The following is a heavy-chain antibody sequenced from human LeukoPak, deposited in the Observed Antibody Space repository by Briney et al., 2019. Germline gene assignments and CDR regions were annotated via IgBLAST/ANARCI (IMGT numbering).Heavy chain of an antibody. Sequence: SETLSLTCTVSGGSISSYYWSWIRQPPGKGLEWIGYIYYSGSTNYNPSLKSRVTISVDTSKNQFSLKLSSVTAVDTAVYYCAREAPLSAVVDYWGQGTLVTVSS. CDR3: AREAPLSAVVDY. J-gene: IGHJ4*02. CDR2: IYYSGST. D-gene: IGHD6-19*01. V-gene: IGHV4-59*01. CDR1: GGSISSYY.